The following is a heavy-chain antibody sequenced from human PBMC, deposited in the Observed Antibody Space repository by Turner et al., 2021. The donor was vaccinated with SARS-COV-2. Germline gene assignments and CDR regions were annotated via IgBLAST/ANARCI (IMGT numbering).Heavy chain of an antibody. Sequence: EVLLVESVGCLVQPGGSLRLFCAVSGLTFSNYDMNWVRQAPGKGLEWVSYIDPTVTTIYYGGSVKGRFTISRDNAKNSLYLQMDSLRADDTALYYCVTKKFGTTYFQSWGQGTLVTVSS. CDR2: IDPTVTTI. J-gene: IGHJ4*02. CDR3: VTKKFGTTYFQS. CDR1: GLTFSNYD. V-gene: IGHV3-48*03. D-gene: IGHD1-1*01.